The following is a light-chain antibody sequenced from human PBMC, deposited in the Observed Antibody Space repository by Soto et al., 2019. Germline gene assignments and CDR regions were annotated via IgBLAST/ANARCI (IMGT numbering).Light chain of an antibody. J-gene: IGKJ1*01. CDR1: QAIRND. CDR3: LQDYNYPQT. V-gene: IGKV1-6*01. Sequence: AIPMTQSPSSLSASVGDRVTITCRASQAIRNDLAWYQQKPGRAPNLLIFAASRLANGVPSRFSGSRSGTDFTLIISSLQPEDFATYYCLQDYNYPQTFGQGTRVEIK. CDR2: AAS.